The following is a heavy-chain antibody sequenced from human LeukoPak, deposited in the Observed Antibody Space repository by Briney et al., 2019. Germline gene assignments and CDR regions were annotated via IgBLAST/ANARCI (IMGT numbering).Heavy chain of an antibody. Sequence: SETLSLTCTVSGGSISSGDYYWSWIRQPPGKGLEWIGYIYYSGSTYYNPSLKSRVTISVDTSKHQFSLKLSSVTAADTAMYYCARVGTSSGPGYYYYYIDVWGKGTTVTVSS. CDR1: GGSISSGDYY. J-gene: IGHJ6*03. D-gene: IGHD3-22*01. CDR3: ARVGTSSGPGYYYYYIDV. CDR2: IYYSGST. V-gene: IGHV4-30-4*08.